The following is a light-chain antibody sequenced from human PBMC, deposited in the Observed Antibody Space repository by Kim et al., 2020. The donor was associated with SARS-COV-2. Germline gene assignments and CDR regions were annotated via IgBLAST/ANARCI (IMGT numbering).Light chain of an antibody. Sequence: QRVTISCSGSSSNIGSNTVNWYQQRPGTAPKLLIYNKIQRPSGVPDRFSGSQSGTSASLAISGLQSEDETDYYCTAWDDSLNGPVFGGGPKLTVL. J-gene: IGLJ2*01. V-gene: IGLV1-44*01. CDR3: TAWDDSLNGPV. CDR1: SSNIGSNT. CDR2: NKI.